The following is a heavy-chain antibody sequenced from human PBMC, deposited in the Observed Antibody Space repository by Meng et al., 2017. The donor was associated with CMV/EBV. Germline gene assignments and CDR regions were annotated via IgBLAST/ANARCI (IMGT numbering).Heavy chain of an antibody. D-gene: IGHD6-13*01. J-gene: IGHJ5*02. V-gene: IGHV1-18*01. Sequence: VQLVQSGDEVKKPGASVNVSCKASGYTFTSDGISWVRPAPGQGLEWMRWISAYHGNTNYAQKLQSRDTMTTDTSTSTAYMELRSLRSDDTAVYYCASAIKAAAGPVRVNWFDPWGQGTLVTVSS. CDR2: ISAYHGNT. CDR3: ASAIKAAAGPVRVNWFDP. CDR1: GYTFTSDG.